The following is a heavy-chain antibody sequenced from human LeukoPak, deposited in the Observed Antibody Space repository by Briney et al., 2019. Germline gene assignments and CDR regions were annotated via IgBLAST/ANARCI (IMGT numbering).Heavy chain of an antibody. D-gene: IGHD6-19*01. CDR2: IRSDGSST. Sequence: GGSLRLSCVASGFSFIAYIMHWVRQAPGKGLEYVSAIRSDGSSTFYPNSVKGRFTISRDNSKSTLYLQMGSLRAEDTAAYYCTRRYGGHSGWAGYHDSWGQGTLVTVSS. V-gene: IGHV3-64*01. CDR1: GFSFIAYI. CDR3: TRRYGGHSGWAGYHDS. J-gene: IGHJ4*02.